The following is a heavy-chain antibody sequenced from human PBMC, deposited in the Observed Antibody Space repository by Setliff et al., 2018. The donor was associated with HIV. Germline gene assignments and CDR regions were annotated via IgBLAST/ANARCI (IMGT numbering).Heavy chain of an antibody. V-gene: IGHV3-9*03. CDR1: GFTFNDYA. CDR2: ITWNSGEI. CDR3: ARDPAFGAFDI. Sequence: LRLSCAASGFTFNDYAMHWVRQAPGKGLEWVSGITWNSGEIGYAGSVKGRFTISGDNSKSTLSLQMGSLRPEDMAVYYCARDPAFGAFDIWGQGTMVTV. D-gene: IGHD3-10*01. J-gene: IGHJ3*02.